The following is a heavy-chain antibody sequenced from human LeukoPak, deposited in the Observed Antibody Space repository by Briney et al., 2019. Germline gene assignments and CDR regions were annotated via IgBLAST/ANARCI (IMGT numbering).Heavy chain of an antibody. Sequence: GGSLRLSCAASGFTFSSYAMHWVRQAPGKGLEWVAVISYDGSNKYYADSVKGRFTISRDNSKNTLYLQMNSLRAEDTAVYYCAKAVYGSGLRTDYWGQGTLVTVSS. V-gene: IGHV3-30-3*01. CDR2: ISYDGSNK. CDR3: AKAVYGSGLRTDY. J-gene: IGHJ4*02. CDR1: GFTFSSYA. D-gene: IGHD3-10*01.